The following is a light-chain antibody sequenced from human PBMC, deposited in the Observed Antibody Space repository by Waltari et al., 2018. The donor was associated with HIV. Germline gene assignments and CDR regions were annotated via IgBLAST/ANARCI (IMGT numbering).Light chain of an antibody. CDR3: QQYINWPPYT. Sequence: EIVLTQSPGTLSLSPGERATLSCRASQSVSSSYLAWYQQKPGQAPRLLIYDASTRATGIPTRFSGSGSGTEFTLTISSLQSEDFAVYYCQQYINWPPYTFGQGTKLQIK. J-gene: IGKJ2*01. CDR2: DAS. V-gene: IGKV3-15*01. CDR1: QSVSSSY.